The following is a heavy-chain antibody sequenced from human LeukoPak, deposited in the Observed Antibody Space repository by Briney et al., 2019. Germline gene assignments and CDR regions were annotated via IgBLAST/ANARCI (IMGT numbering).Heavy chain of an antibody. CDR2: FNSGGSSI. Sequence: GGSLRLSCAASGFSFIDFWIHWVRQAPGKGLVWVSRFNSGGSSINFADSVKGRFTISRDNAKNTLYLQMNSLRVEDTAVYYCARTDTEMLYGGLDYWGQGTLVTVSS. V-gene: IGHV3-74*01. CDR1: GFSFIDFW. D-gene: IGHD5-18*01. J-gene: IGHJ4*02. CDR3: ARTDTEMLYGGLDY.